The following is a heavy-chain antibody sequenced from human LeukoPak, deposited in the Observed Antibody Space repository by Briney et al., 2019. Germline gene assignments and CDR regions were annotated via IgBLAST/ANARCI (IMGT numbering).Heavy chain of an antibody. CDR1: GYTFTSYG. Sequence: GASVKVSCKASGYTFTSYGISWVRQAPGQGLEWMGWISAYNGNTNYAQKLQGRVTMTTDTSTSTAYMELRSLRSDDTAVYYCAAARGYDSSGYYYSALGAGFDYWGQGTLVTVSS. V-gene: IGHV1-18*01. CDR3: AAARGYDSSGYYYSALGAGFDY. J-gene: IGHJ4*02. CDR2: ISAYNGNT. D-gene: IGHD3-22*01.